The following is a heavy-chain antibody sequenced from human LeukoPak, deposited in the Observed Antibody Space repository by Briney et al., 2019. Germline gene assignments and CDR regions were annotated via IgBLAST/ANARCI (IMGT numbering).Heavy chain of an antibody. D-gene: IGHD2-15*01. V-gene: IGHV3-30*02. Sequence: GGSLRLSXAASGFTFGTYGMHWVRQTPGKGLEWLAFIRFDGTNKYYADSVKGRSAISRDSSKNTLYLQMNSLRAEDTAVYYCAKGYCSGSCYNGLDYWGQGTLVTVSS. CDR1: GFTFGTYG. CDR3: AKGYCSGSCYNGLDY. J-gene: IGHJ4*02. CDR2: IRFDGTNK.